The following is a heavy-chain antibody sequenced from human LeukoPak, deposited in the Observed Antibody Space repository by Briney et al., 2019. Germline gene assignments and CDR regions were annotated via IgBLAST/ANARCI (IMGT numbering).Heavy chain of an antibody. D-gene: IGHD3-10*01. Sequence: GGPLRLSCAASGFTFDDYAMHWVRQAPGKGLEWVSLISGDGGSTYYADSVKGRFTISRDNSKNSLYLQMNSLRTEDTALYYCAKDRVTMVRGAKQNNWFDPWGQGTLVTVSS. CDR2: ISGDGGST. V-gene: IGHV3-43*02. CDR3: AKDRVTMVRGAKQNNWFDP. CDR1: GFTFDDYA. J-gene: IGHJ5*02.